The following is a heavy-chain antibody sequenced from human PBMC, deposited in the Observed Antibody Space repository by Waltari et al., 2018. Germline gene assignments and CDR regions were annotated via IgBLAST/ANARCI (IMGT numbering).Heavy chain of an antibody. CDR2: IIPIFGTA. D-gene: IGHD1-26*01. CDR1: GGTFTSYA. Sequence: QVQLVQSGAEVTKPGSSVKFSCKASGGTFTSYAISWVRQAPGQGLEWMGGIIPIFGTANYAQKFQGRVTITTDESTSTAYMELSSLRSEDTAVYYCARVPFHRSGATLSYYFDYWGQGTLVTVSS. V-gene: IGHV1-69*05. CDR3: ARVPFHRSGATLSYYFDY. J-gene: IGHJ4*02.